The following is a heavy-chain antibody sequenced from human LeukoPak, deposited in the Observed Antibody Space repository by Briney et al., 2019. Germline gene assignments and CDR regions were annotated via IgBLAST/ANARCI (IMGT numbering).Heavy chain of an antibody. CDR1: GYTFTGYY. Sequence: ASVKVSCKASGYTFTGYYMHWVRQAPGQGLEWMGWINPNSGGTNYAQKFQGRVTKTRDTSISTAYMELSRLRSDDTAVYYCARGGSSGWYQAFDIWGQGTMVTVSS. CDR3: ARGGSSGWYQAFDI. V-gene: IGHV1-2*02. J-gene: IGHJ3*02. D-gene: IGHD6-19*01. CDR2: INPNSGGT.